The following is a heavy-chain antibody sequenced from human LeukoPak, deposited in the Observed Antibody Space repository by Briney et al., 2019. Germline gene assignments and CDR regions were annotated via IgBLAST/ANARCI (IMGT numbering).Heavy chain of an antibody. CDR3: ASSRDSWPDYFDY. Sequence: GGSLRLSCAASGFTFSSYWMSWVRQAPGKGLEWISYISSSGSTIYYADSVKGRFTISRDNAKNSLYLQMNSLRAEDTAVYYCASSRDSWPDYFDYWGQGTLVTVSS. J-gene: IGHJ4*02. CDR1: GFTFSSYW. V-gene: IGHV3-48*04. D-gene: IGHD6-13*01. CDR2: ISSSGSTI.